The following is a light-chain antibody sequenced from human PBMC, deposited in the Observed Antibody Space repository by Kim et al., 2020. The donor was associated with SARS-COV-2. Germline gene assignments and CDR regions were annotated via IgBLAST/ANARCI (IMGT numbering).Light chain of an antibody. Sequence: ASVGDRVTITCRASQSIYSYLAWYQQKPGNVLKILIYKASTLESGVPSRFSGSESGTEFTLTISSLQPDDFATYYCQQFYTYPITFGQGTRLEIK. V-gene: IGKV1-5*03. J-gene: IGKJ5*01. CDR2: KAS. CDR1: QSIYSY. CDR3: QQFYTYPIT.